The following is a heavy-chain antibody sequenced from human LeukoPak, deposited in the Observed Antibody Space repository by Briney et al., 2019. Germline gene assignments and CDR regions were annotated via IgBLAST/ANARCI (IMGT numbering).Heavy chain of an antibody. CDR3: ARVGRTGTTRWFDR. V-gene: IGHV1-2*02. D-gene: IGHD1-1*01. J-gene: IGHJ5*02. Sequence: ASVKVSSKASGYTFTGYYMHWVRQAPGHGLEWRGWINPNSGGTNYAQKFQGRVTMTRDTSISTAYMELSRLRSDDTAVYYCARVGRTGTTRWFDRWGQGTLVTVSS. CDR1: GYTFTGYY. CDR2: INPNSGGT.